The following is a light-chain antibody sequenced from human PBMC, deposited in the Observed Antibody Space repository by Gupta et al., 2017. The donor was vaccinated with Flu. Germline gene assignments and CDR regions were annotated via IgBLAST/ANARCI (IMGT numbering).Light chain of an antibody. CDR3: QQYNSYSWT. J-gene: IGKJ1*01. CDR2: KAS. CDR1: QSISSW. Sequence: DIQMTQSPSTLSASVGDRVTITCRASQSISSWLAWYQQKPGKAPKLLIYKASSLESGVPLRFSGRGSGTEFTLTISSLQPDDFATYYCQQYNSYSWTFGQGTKVEIK. V-gene: IGKV1-5*03.